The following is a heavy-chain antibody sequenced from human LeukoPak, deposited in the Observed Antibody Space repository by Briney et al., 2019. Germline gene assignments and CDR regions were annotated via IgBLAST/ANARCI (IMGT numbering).Heavy chain of an antibody. Sequence: ASVKVSCKTSGYTFTSYYMHWVRQAPGQGLEWMGIINPSGGSTSYAQKFQGRVTMTRDTSTSTVYMELSSLRSEDTAVYYCARDLADDAFDIWGQGTMVTVSS. CDR1: GYTFTSYY. J-gene: IGHJ3*02. D-gene: IGHD3-16*01. V-gene: IGHV1-46*01. CDR2: INPSGGST. CDR3: ARDLADDAFDI.